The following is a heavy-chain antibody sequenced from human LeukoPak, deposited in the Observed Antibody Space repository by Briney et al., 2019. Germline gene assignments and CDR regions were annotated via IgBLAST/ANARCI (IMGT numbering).Heavy chain of an antibody. CDR1: GGSISSYY. J-gene: IGHJ2*01. V-gene: IGHV4-59*08. Sequence: SETLSLTCTVSGGSISSYYWSWIRQPPGKGLEWIGYIYYSGSTNYNPSLKSRVTISVDTSKNQFSLKLSSVTAADTAVYYCARLELTTYWYFDLWGRGTLVTVSS. D-gene: IGHD4/OR15-4a*01. CDR3: ARLELTTYWYFDL. CDR2: IYYSGST.